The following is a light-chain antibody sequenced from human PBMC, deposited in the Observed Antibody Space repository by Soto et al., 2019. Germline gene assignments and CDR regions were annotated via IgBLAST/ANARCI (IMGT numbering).Light chain of an antibody. V-gene: IGKV3-15*01. CDR1: QSVSGN. Sequence: EIVMTQSPATLSVSPGERATLSCRASQSVSGNLAWYQQKPGQAPRLLIYGASTRATGIPARFSGSGSGTEVTLTIRSLQSEDFAVYYCQQYNNWLITFGQGTRLEIK. CDR2: GAS. CDR3: QQYNNWLIT. J-gene: IGKJ5*01.